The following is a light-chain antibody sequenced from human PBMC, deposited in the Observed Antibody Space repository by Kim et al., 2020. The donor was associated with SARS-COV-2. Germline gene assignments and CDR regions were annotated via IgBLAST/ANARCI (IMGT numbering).Light chain of an antibody. CDR1: TANIGSNT. CDR2: SNN. J-gene: IGLJ2*01. V-gene: IGLV1-44*01. CDR3: AAWDDSLNGPHVV. Sequence: VTISVSGSTANIGSNTVDWYRHLPGTAPKLLIYSNNPRPSGVPDRFSGSKSGTSASLAISGLQSEDEADYYCAAWDDSLNGPHVVFGGGTQLTVL.